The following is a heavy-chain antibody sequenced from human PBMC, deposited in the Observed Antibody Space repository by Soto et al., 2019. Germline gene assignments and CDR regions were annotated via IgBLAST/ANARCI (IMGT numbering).Heavy chain of an antibody. CDR3: TRGPRVDSAGTGAH. V-gene: IGHV3-74*03. D-gene: IGHD6-13*01. Sequence: DVQLVESGGGLAQPGGSLRLSCTASGFSFSTYWMHWVRQVPGKGPVWVSRISGDGNTTTYADSGKGRFTISRDNANKNLYREMNTLRAEDTAVYHWTRGPRVDSAGTGAHWGQGTLVTVSS. J-gene: IGHJ4*02. CDR1: GFSFSTYW. CDR2: ISGDGNTT.